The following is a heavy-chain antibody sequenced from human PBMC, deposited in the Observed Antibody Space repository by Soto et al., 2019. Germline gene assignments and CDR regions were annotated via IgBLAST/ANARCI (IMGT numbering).Heavy chain of an antibody. D-gene: IGHD6-6*01. J-gene: IGHJ1*01. CDR3: AKDPARSSSSLAKYFQH. CDR1: GFTFSSYA. Sequence: GGSLRLSCAASGFTFSSYAMSWVRQAPGKGLEWVSAISGSGGSTYYADSVKGRFTISRDNSKNTLYLQMNSLRAEDTAVYYCAKDPARSSSSLAKYFQHWGQGTLVTVSS. V-gene: IGHV3-23*01. CDR2: ISGSGGST.